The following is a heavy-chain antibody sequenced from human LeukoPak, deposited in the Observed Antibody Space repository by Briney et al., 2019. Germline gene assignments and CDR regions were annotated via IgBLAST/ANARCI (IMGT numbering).Heavy chain of an antibody. D-gene: IGHD2-21*02. V-gene: IGHV1-2*02. CDR3: ARSVARVVVTASPLGY. Sequence: GASVKVSCKASGDTFSSYYMHWVRQAPGQGLEWMGWINPNSGGTNYAQKFQGRVTMTRDTSISTAYMELSRLRSDDTAVYYCARSVARVVVTASPLGYWGQGTLVTVSS. CDR1: GDTFSSYY. CDR2: INPNSGGT. J-gene: IGHJ4*02.